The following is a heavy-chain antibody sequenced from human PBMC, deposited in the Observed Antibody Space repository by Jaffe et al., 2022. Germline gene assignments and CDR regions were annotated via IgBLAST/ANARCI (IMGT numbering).Heavy chain of an antibody. CDR3: ARDSYGDDHCNWFDP. CDR2: INAGNGNT. Sequence: QVQLVQSGAEVKKPGASVKVSCKASGYTFTSYAMHWVRQAPGQRLEWMGWINAGNGNTKYSQKFQGRVTITRDTSASTAYMELSSLRSEDTAVYYCARDSYGDDHCNWFDPWGQGTLVTVSS. D-gene: IGHD4-17*01. CDR1: GYTFTSYA. V-gene: IGHV1-3*01. J-gene: IGHJ5*02.